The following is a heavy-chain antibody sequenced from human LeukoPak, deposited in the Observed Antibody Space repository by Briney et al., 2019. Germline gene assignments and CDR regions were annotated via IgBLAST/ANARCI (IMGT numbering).Heavy chain of an antibody. CDR1: GYTFTGYY. J-gene: IGHJ4*02. CDR2: INPNSGGT. CDR3: ARETLGYCSGGSCSPY. D-gene: IGHD2-15*01. V-gene: IGHV1-2*02. Sequence: ASVKVSCKASGYTFTGYYMHWVRQAPGRGLEWMGWINPNSGGTNYAQKFQGRVTMTRDTSISTAYMELSRLRSDDTAVYYCARETLGYCSGGSCSPYWGQGTLVTVSS.